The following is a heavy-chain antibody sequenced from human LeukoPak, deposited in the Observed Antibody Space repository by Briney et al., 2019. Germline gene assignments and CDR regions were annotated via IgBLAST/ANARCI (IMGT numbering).Heavy chain of an antibody. CDR2: MNPDGSAT. Sequence: GGSLRLSCGASGFSFSNFWMSWIRQAPGKGLERVANMNPDGSATYYLDSVKGRFTISRDNAKTSVYLQMNSLRPDDTAVYYCARTLVEVPGHSDLFDFWGQGTLVTVSS. D-gene: IGHD2-2*01. CDR1: GFSFSNFW. CDR3: ARTLVEVPGHSDLFDF. J-gene: IGHJ4*02. V-gene: IGHV3-7*01.